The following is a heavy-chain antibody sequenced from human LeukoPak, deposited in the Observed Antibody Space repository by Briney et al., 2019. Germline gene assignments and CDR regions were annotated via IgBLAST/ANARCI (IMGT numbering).Heavy chain of an antibody. Sequence: SETLSLTCAVYGGSFSGYYWSWIRQPPGKGLEWIGEINHSGSTNYNPSLKSRVTISVDTSKNQFSLKLSSVTAADTAVYYCAGGGYYDILTGYTGDNAFDIWGQGTMVTVSS. CDR3: AGGGYYDILTGYTGDNAFDI. CDR1: GGSFSGYY. J-gene: IGHJ3*02. V-gene: IGHV4-34*01. CDR2: INHSGST. D-gene: IGHD3-9*01.